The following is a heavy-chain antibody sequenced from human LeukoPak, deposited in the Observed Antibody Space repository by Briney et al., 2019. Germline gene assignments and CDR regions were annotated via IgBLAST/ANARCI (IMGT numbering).Heavy chain of an antibody. CDR1: GGSISSGSYY. D-gene: IGHD6-13*01. V-gene: IGHV4-61*02. Sequence: SETLSLTCTVSGGSISSGSYYWSWIRQPAGKGLEWIGRIYTSGSANYNPSLKSRVTMSLDASKNQFSLKLSSVTAADTAVYYCARSRGIISDSTLDYWGQGTLVTVSS. J-gene: IGHJ4*02. CDR3: ARSRGIISDSTLDY. CDR2: IYTSGSA.